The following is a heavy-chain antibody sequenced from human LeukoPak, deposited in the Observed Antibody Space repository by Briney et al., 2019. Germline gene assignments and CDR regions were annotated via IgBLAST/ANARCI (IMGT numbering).Heavy chain of an antibody. J-gene: IGHJ5*02. CDR3: ARAAAQGANWFDP. CDR2: MNPNSGNT. CDR1: GYTFTSYD. V-gene: IGHV1-8*03. Sequence: VASVKVSCKASGYTFTSYDINWVRQATGQGLGWMGWMNPNSGNTGYAQKFQGRVTITRNTSISTAYMELSSLRSEDTAVYYCARAAAQGANWFDPWGQGTLVTVSS. D-gene: IGHD6-13*01.